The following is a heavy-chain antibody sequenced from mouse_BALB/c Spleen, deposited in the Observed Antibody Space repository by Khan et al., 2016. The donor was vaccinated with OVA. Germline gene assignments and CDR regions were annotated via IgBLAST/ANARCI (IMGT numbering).Heavy chain of an antibody. CDR3: ARVYGGDFDY. CDR1: GYSITSDYA. V-gene: IGHV3-2*02. J-gene: IGHJ2*01. D-gene: IGHD1-1*01. Sequence: VQLKELGPGLVKPSQSLSLTCTVTGYSITSDYAWNWIRQFPGNKLEWMGFISYSGNTNYNPSLKSRISITRDTSKNQFFLQLNSVTTEDTARYYCARVYGGDFDYWGQGTTLTVSS. CDR2: ISYSGNT.